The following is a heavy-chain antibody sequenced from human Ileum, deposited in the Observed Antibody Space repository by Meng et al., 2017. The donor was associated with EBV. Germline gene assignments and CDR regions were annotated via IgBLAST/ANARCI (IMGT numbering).Heavy chain of an antibody. CDR3: VSSWVEP. D-gene: IGHD2-2*01. Sequence: VQWLGIVGGSASPVGSLRLPSTASGLFFSGYYLKWARQGPGKGLAWVGRIRNKPDGSITEYAASVKGRFTISRDDSKNMVYLQMSSLKIEDTAVYYCVSSWVEPWGQGTLVTVSS. CDR1: GLFFSGYY. J-gene: IGHJ5*02. CDR2: IRNKPDGSIT. V-gene: IGHV3-72*01.